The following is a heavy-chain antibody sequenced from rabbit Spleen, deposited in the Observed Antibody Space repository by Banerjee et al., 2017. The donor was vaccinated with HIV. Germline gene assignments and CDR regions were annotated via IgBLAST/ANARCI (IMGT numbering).Heavy chain of an antibody. CDR3: ARDLVGVIGWNFNL. CDR2: INASTGKP. Sequence: QSLEESGGDLVKPGASLTLTCTASGFSFSSDYYICWVRQAPGKGLEWIACINASTGKPVYATWASGRFTISRTSSTTVTLRMTSLTAADRAIYFCARDLVGVIGWNFNLWGQGTLVTVS. CDR1: GFSFSSDYY. V-gene: IGHV1S40*01. J-gene: IGHJ4*01. D-gene: IGHD1-1*01.